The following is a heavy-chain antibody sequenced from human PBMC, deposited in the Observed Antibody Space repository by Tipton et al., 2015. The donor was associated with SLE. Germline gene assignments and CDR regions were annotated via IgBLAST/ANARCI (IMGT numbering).Heavy chain of an antibody. CDR1: GGSISSSSYY. J-gene: IGHJ4*02. CDR2: IYYSGST. CDR3: ARGATCSSSWYY. D-gene: IGHD6-13*01. V-gene: IGHV4-39*07. Sequence: TLSLTCTVSGGSISSSSYYWGWIRQPPGKGLEWIGSIYYSGSTYYNPSLKSRVTISVDTSKNQFSLKLSSVTAADTVVYYCARGATCSSSWYYWGQGTLVTVSS.